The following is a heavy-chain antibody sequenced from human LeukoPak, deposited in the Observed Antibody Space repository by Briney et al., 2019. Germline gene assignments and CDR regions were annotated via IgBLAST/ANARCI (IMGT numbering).Heavy chain of an antibody. Sequence: SQTLSLTCAISGGSVSSNSAAWNWIRQSPSRGLEWLGRTYYRSKWYNDYAVSVKSRITINPDTSKNQFSLQLNSVTPEDTAVYYCAREAVVVVAANLQFDYWGQGTLVTVSS. V-gene: IGHV6-1*01. J-gene: IGHJ4*02. CDR1: GGSVSSNSAA. CDR3: AREAVVVVAANLQFDY. CDR2: TYYRSKWYN. D-gene: IGHD2-15*01.